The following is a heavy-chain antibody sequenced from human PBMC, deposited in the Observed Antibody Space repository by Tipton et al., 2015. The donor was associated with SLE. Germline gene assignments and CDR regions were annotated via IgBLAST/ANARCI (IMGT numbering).Heavy chain of an antibody. Sequence: GLVKPSQTLSLTCTVSGGSISSGAHYWSWIRQSAGKGLEWIGRIYASGSTSGSANYNPSLKSRVTISVETSKNQFSLKLTSVTAADTAVYFCARDRCINTTCRWFLDPWGRGTLVTVSS. J-gene: IGHJ2*01. V-gene: IGHV4-61*02. CDR1: GGSISSGAHY. CDR2: IYASGSTSGSA. CDR3: ARDRCINTTCRWFLDP. D-gene: IGHD1-14*01.